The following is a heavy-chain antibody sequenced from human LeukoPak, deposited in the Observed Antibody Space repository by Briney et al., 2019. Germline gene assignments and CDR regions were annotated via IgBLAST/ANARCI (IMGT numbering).Heavy chain of an antibody. CDR2: INRGGST. J-gene: IGHJ1*01. CDR1: GGSFSGYY. V-gene: IGHV4-34*01. D-gene: IGHD5-12*01. CDR3: ARTLLVTTTALDS. Sequence: PSETLSLTCAVYGGSFSGYYWSWIRQPPGQGLEWIGEINRGGSTNYNPSLKSRVTMSVDTSRNQFSLKLISVTVADTAVYYCARTLLVTTTALDSWGQGTLVTVSS.